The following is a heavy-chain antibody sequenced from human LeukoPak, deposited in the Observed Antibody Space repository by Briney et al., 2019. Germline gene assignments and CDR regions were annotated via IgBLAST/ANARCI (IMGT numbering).Heavy chain of an antibody. D-gene: IGHD2-2*01. Sequence: GGSLRLSCGASGFTFSSYGMNWVRRTPGKGLEWVAFIRYDGSNEYHGDAVKGRFTISRDNSKNTLYLQMNSLRAEDTAVYYCARWFCSSTSCYYDYWGQGTLVTVSS. V-gene: IGHV3-30*02. J-gene: IGHJ4*02. CDR1: GFTFSSYG. CDR2: IRYDGSNE. CDR3: ARWFCSSTSCYYDY.